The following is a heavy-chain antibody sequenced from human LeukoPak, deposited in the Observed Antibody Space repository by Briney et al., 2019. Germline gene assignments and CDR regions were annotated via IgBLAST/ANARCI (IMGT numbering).Heavy chain of an antibody. CDR3: ARGPTRANSSDY. J-gene: IGHJ4*02. CDR2: IKQDGSEK. V-gene: IGHV3-7*01. Sequence: GGSLRLSCAASGFTFSSYWMSWVRQPPGKGLDWVAKIKQDGSEKYYVDSVKGRFTISRDNAKNSLYLQMNSLRAEDTAVYYCARGPTRANSSDYWGQGTLLTVSS. CDR1: GFTFSSYW. D-gene: IGHD1-26*01.